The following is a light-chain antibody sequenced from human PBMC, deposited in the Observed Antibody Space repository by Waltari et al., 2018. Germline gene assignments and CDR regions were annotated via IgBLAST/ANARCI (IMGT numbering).Light chain of an antibody. J-gene: IGKJ2*01. CDR2: GAS. V-gene: IGKV3-20*01. Sequence: EIVLTQSPGTLSLSPGERATLSCRASQSLSSSYLAWYQQKPGQAPRLLIYGASSRATGIPDRFSGGGSGTDFTLTITSLEPEDFAGYSCQQYGSSPPTFGQGTKLEIK. CDR1: QSLSSSY. CDR3: QQYGSSPPT.